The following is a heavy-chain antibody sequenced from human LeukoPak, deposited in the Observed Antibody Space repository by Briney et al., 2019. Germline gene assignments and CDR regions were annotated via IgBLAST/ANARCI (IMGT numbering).Heavy chain of an antibody. Sequence: GGSLRLSCAASGFTFSSYDMHWVRQATGKGLEWVSAIGTAGDTYYPGSAKGRFTISRENAKNSLYLQMNSLRAGDTAVYYCARAGGVAIIGDAFDIWGQGTMVTVSS. CDR3: ARAGGVAIIGDAFDI. V-gene: IGHV3-13*01. D-gene: IGHD2-15*01. CDR1: GFTFSSYD. J-gene: IGHJ3*02. CDR2: IGTAGDT.